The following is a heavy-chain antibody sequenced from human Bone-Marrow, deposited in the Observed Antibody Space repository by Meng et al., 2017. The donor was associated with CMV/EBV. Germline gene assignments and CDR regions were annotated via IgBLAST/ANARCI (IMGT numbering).Heavy chain of an antibody. CDR1: GFTFSSYA. J-gene: IGHJ4*02. CDR3: ARDLEIYGDSPRGFDY. CDR2: ISYDGSNK. Sequence: GESLKISCAASGFTFSSYAMHWVRQAPGKGLEWVAVISYDGSNKYYADSVKGRFTISRDNSKNTLYLQMNSLRAEDTAVYYCARDLEIYGDSPRGFDYWGQGTLVTVYS. V-gene: IGHV3-30*04. D-gene: IGHD4-17*01.